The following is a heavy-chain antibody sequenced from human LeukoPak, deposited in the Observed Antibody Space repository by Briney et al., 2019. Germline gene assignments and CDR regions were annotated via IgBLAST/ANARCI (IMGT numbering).Heavy chain of an antibody. Sequence: SQTLSLTCTVSSGSISSAFSYWSWIRQPAGKGLEWIGHIYTSGSTNYNPSLKSRVAISVDTSKNQFSLKLSSVTAADTAVYYCYSFVGGYDSWYFDLWGRGTLVTVSS. CDR3: YSFVGGYDSWYFDL. V-gene: IGHV4-61*09. J-gene: IGHJ2*01. D-gene: IGHD5-12*01. CDR2: IYTSGST. CDR1: SGSISSAFSY.